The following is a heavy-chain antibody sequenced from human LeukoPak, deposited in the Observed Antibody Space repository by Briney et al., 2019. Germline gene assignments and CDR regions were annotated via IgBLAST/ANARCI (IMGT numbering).Heavy chain of an antibody. CDR1: GGSINSYY. D-gene: IGHD3-22*01. Sequence: SETLSLTCTVSGGSINSYYWNWLRQPPGQGLEWIGFIYSSGSTNYNPSLKSRVAISVDTAKNHFSLKLSSVTAADTAVYYCARGPIDSSGYYFPFDYWGQGTLVTVSS. CDR3: ARGPIDSSGYYFPFDY. V-gene: IGHV4-59*01. CDR2: IYSSGST. J-gene: IGHJ4*02.